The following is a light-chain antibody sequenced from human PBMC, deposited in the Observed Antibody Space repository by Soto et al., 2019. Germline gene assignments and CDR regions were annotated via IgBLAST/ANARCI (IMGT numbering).Light chain of an antibody. J-gene: IGKJ5*01. CDR3: LHYNSYSIT. Sequence: DIQMTQSPSTLSASVGDRVTITCRASQSISNWLAWYQQKPGKAPKLLIYKASSLESGVPSRFSGSGSGTEFTLTISILQPDDFATYYCLHYNSYSITFGQGTRLEIK. V-gene: IGKV1-5*03. CDR1: QSISNW. CDR2: KAS.